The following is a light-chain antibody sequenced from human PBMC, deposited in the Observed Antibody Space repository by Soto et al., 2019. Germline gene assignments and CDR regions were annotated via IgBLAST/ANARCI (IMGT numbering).Light chain of an antibody. CDR3: NSYTSSSTPYV. CDR1: SSDVGGYNY. CDR2: EVS. V-gene: IGLV2-14*01. J-gene: IGLJ1*01. Sequence: QSALTQPASVSGSPGQSITISCTGTSSDVGGYNYVSWYQQHPGKAPKLMIYEVSNRPSGVSNRSSGSKSGNTASLTISGLQAEDEADYYCNSYTSSSTPYVFGTGTKVTVL.